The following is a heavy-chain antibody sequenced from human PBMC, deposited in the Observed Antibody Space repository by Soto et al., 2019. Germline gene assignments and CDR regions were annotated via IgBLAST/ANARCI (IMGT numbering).Heavy chain of an antibody. Sequence: EVQLVESGGGLVKPGGSLRLSCAASGFTFSTYSMNWVRQAPGKGLEWVSSISSSSGYIYYADSVKGRFTSSRDDAKNSLYLQMNSLRAEDTAVYYCARVRSYSYGQGYGMDVWGQGTTVTVSS. D-gene: IGHD5-18*01. CDR2: ISSSSGYI. CDR3: ARVRSYSYGQGYGMDV. CDR1: GFTFSTYS. J-gene: IGHJ6*02. V-gene: IGHV3-21*01.